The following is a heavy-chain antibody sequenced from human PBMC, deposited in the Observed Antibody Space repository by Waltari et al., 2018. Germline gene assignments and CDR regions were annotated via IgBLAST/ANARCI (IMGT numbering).Heavy chain of an antibody. Sequence: QVQLQESGPGLVKPSETLSLTCAVSGSSISSGYSSGWIRPPPGKGLEWIGSIYHSGSTYYNPSLKSRVTISVDTSKNQFSLKLSSVTAADTAVYYCARLPYCSGGSCPPAFDYWGQGTLVTVSS. D-gene: IGHD2-15*01. J-gene: IGHJ4*02. CDR2: IYHSGST. CDR3: ARLPYCSGGSCPPAFDY. CDR1: GSSISSGYS. V-gene: IGHV4-38-2*01.